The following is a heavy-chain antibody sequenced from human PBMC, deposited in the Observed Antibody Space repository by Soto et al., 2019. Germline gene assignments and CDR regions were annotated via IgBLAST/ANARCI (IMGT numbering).Heavy chain of an antibody. V-gene: IGHV1-8*01. CDR3: ARGLRYDADYYYYYMDV. J-gene: IGHJ6*03. CDR1: GYTFTSYD. D-gene: IGHD3-3*01. CDR2: MNPNSGST. Sequence: GASVKVSCKASGYTFTSYDINWVRQATGQGLEWMGWMNPNSGSTGYAQKFQGRVTMTRNTSISTAYMELSSLRSEDTAVYYCARGLRYDADYYYYYMDVWGKGTTVTVSS.